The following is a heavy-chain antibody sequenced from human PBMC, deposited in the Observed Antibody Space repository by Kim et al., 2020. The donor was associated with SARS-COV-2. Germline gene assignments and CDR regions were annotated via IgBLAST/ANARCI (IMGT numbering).Heavy chain of an antibody. J-gene: IGHJ2*01. D-gene: IGHD2-21*02. Sequence: TTYNSSLQTRVTMSVDTSRNQFSLKLRSVTAADTAVYFCARDDSRYFDLWGRGSLVTVSS. CDR2: T. V-gene: IGHV4-4*07. CDR3: ARDDSRYFDL.